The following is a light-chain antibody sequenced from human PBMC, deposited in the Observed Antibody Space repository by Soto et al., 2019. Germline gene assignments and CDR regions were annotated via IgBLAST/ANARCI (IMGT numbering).Light chain of an antibody. CDR1: QSVSSY. V-gene: IGKV3-20*01. Sequence: EIVLTQSPGTLSLSPGERATLSCRASQSVSSYLAWYQQKPGQAPRLLFYGVSSRATGIPDRFSGSGSETDFTLTINRLEPEDFAVYYCQQYGSSPSTFGQGTKLEIK. J-gene: IGKJ2*01. CDR2: GVS. CDR3: QQYGSSPST.